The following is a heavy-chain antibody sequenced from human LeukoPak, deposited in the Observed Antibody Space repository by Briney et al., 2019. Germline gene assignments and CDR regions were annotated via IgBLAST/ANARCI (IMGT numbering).Heavy chain of an antibody. CDR1: GFTFSSYG. V-gene: IGHV3-33*01. J-gene: IGHJ6*04. CDR2: TWYDGNHK. CDR3: ARVYSSDWYAVYYGMDV. D-gene: IGHD6-13*01. Sequence: GGSLRLSCAASGFTFSSYGMHWVRQAPGKGLEWGAVTWYDGNHKYYADSVKGRFIISRDNSKNTLYLQMNSLRAEETAVYYCARVYSSDWYAVYYGMDVWGKGTMVTVSS.